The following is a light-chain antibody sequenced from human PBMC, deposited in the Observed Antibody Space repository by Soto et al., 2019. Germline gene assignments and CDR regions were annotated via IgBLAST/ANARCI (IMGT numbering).Light chain of an antibody. CDR3: QSYDSSLSGFYV. J-gene: IGLJ1*01. CDR1: SSKIGAGYD. V-gene: IGLV1-40*01. Sequence: QSVLTQPPPVSGAPGQRVTISRTGSSSKIGAGYDVHWYQQLPGTAPKLLIYGNSNRPSGVPDRFSGSKSGTSASLAITGLQAEDEADYYCQSYDSSLSGFYVFGTGTKVTVL. CDR2: GNS.